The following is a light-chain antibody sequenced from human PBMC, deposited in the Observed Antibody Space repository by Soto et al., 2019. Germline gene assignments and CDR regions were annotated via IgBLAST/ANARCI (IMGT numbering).Light chain of an antibody. Sequence: EFVLTQSPGTLSLSPGDRATLSCRASRSVSTFLGWYQQKPGQPPRLLIYDASNRATGIPARFSGSGSGTDFTLTISSLEPEDFAVYYCQQRSNWPPITFGQGTRLEIK. CDR2: DAS. CDR3: QQRSNWPPIT. CDR1: RSVSTF. V-gene: IGKV3-11*01. J-gene: IGKJ5*01.